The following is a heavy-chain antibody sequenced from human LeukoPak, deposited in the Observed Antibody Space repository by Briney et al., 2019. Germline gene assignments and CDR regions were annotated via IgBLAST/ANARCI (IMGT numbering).Heavy chain of an antibody. CDR2: ISGSGGST. V-gene: IGHV3-23*01. Sequence: GGSLRLSCADSGFTFSSYAMSWVRQAPGKGLEWVSLISGSGGSTYYADSVKGRFTISRDNSKNTLYLQMNSLRVEDTAVYYCAKGNIAARQDIMDVWGQGTTVTVSS. CDR1: GFTFSSYA. J-gene: IGHJ6*02. D-gene: IGHD6-6*01. CDR3: AKGNIAARQDIMDV.